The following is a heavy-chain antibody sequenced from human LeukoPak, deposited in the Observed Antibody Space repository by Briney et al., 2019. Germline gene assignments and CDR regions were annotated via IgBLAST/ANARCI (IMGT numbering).Heavy chain of an antibody. CDR1: GFTFSSYG. J-gene: IGHJ4*02. Sequence: PGGSLRLSCAASGFTFSSYGMHWVRQAPGKGLEWVAVIWYDGSNKYYADSVKGRFTISRDNSKKTLYLQMNSLRAEDTAVYYCARDVDYGDSIAFDYWGQGTLVTVSS. CDR2: IWYDGSNK. CDR3: ARDVDYGDSIAFDY. V-gene: IGHV3-33*01. D-gene: IGHD4-17*01.